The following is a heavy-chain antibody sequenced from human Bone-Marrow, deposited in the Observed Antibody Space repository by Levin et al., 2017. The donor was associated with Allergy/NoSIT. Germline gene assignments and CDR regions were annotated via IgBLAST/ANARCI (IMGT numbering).Heavy chain of an antibody. CDR2: IIPLFGTP. Sequence: SVKVSCKASGGTFNTFAVNWVRQAPGQGLEWMGGIIPLFGTPHYAQKFQGRSTITADKSTNIVYMEVTSLRYEDTAVYYCAVPYGLYDMDVWGHGTTVIVSS. V-gene: IGHV1-69*06. D-gene: IGHD4-17*01. CDR1: GGTFNTFA. CDR3: AVPYGLYDMDV. J-gene: IGHJ6*02.